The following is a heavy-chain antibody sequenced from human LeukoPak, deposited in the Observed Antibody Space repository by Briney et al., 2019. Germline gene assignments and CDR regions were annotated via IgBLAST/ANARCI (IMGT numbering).Heavy chain of an antibody. D-gene: IGHD5-24*01. CDR1: GGSTSNYY. J-gene: IGHJ4*02. CDR2: IYYSGNT. Sequence: SETLSLTCTVSGGSTSNYYWSWIRQPPGKGLEWIGYIYYSGNTNYNPSLKSRVTISVDTSKNQFSLKLTSVTAADTAVYYCARGRDPFWGQGTLVTVSS. CDR3: ARGRDPF. V-gene: IGHV4-59*01.